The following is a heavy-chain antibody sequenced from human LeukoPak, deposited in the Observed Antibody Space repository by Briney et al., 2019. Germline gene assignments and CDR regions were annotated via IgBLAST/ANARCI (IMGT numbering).Heavy chain of an antibody. CDR3: AKSLYSAYSD. CDR2: ISSSGDTT. V-gene: IGHV3-23*01. CDR1: GFTFGSSA. Sequence: PGGSLRLSCAASGFTFGSSAMSWVRQAPGKGLKWVSSISSSGDTTNYADSVKGRFTISRDTYKNTLYLQMTSLGAEDTALYYCAKSLYSAYSDWGQGTLVAVSS. D-gene: IGHD3-22*01. J-gene: IGHJ4*02.